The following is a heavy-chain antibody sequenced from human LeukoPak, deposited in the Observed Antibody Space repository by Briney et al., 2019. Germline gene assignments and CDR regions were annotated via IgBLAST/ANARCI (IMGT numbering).Heavy chain of an antibody. CDR1: GGSFSGYY. V-gene: IGHV4-34*01. J-gene: IGHJ5*02. D-gene: IGHD2-2*01. CDR3: AREIVVVPAANVDWFDP. Sequence: SETLSLTCAVYGGSFSGYYWSWIRQPPGKGLEWIGEINHSGSTNYNPSLKNRVTISVDTSKNQFSLKLSSVTAADTAVYYCAREIVVVPAANVDWFDPWGQGTLVTVSS. CDR2: INHSGST.